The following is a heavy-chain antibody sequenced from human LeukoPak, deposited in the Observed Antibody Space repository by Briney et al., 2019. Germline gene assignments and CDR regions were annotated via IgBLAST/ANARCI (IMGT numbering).Heavy chain of an antibody. CDR2: IRYDGNSE. J-gene: IGHJ4*02. D-gene: IGHD3-16*01. CDR1: GFTFSTYD. Sequence: GGSLRLSCAASGFTFSTYDMHWVRQAPGKGLQWVTFIRYDGNSESYADSVKGRFIISRDNSKNTLYLQMNSLRAEDTALYFCAKDLTYTSQGGSDSWGQGTLVIVSS. V-gene: IGHV3-30*02. CDR3: AKDLTYTSQGGSDS.